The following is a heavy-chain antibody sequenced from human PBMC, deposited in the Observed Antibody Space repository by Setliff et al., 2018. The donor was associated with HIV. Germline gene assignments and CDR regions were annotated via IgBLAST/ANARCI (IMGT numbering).Heavy chain of an antibody. J-gene: IGHJ6*03. Sequence: PGGSLRLSCADSGFRFSNQGMHWVRQAPGKGLEWVAVISYDGSVKYYADSVRGRFTISRDNSKNILYLQMNSLRVEDTAVYYCAKDQVSGRPYYYYMDVWGKGTPVTVSS. CDR2: ISYDGSVK. V-gene: IGHV3-30*18. CDR3: AKDQVSGRPYYYYMDV. CDR1: GFRFSNQG. D-gene: IGHD1-20*01.